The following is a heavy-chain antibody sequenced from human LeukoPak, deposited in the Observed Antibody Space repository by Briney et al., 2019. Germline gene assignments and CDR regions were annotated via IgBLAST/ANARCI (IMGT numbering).Heavy chain of an antibody. D-gene: IGHD2-8*01. CDR2: IYYSGST. CDR1: GGSISSYY. J-gene: IGHJ4*02. CDR3: ARGDIVLTADY. Sequence: SETLSLTCTVSGGSISSYYWSWLRQPPGKGLEWIGYIYYSGSTNYNPSLKSRVTISVDTSKNQFSLKLSSVTAADTAVYYCARGDIVLTADYWGQGTLVTVSS. V-gene: IGHV4-59*01.